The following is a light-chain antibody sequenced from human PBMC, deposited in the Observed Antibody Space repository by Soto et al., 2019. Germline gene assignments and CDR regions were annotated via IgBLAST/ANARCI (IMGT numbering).Light chain of an antibody. Sequence: QSALTQPASVSGSPGQSITISCSGTYNLVSWYQQHPGKAPKLMIFEVNKRPSGVSGRFSGSKSGNTASLTISGLQAEDEADYYCCSYAGNNVPIYVFGTGTKRTVL. V-gene: IGLV2-23*02. CDR1: YNL. CDR3: CSYAGNNVPIYV. CDR2: EVN. J-gene: IGLJ1*01.